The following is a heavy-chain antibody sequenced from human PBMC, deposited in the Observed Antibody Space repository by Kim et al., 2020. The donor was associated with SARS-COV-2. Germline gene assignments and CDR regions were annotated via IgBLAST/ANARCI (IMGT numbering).Heavy chain of an antibody. V-gene: IGHV3-30*18. CDR1: GFTFSSYG. Sequence: GGSLRLSCAASGFTFSSYGMHWVRQAPGKGLEWVAVISYDGSNKYYADSVKGRFTISRDNSKNTLYLQMNSLRAEDTAVYCCAKENTTPPYYYYYIDVWG. D-gene: IGHD1-1*01. CDR2: ISYDGSNK. CDR3: AKENTTPPYYYYYIDV. J-gene: IGHJ6*03.